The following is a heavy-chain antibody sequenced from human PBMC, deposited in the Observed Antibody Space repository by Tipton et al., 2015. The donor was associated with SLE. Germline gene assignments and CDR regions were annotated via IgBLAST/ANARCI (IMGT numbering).Heavy chain of an antibody. Sequence: TLSLTCAVYGGSLSGYYWSWIRQPPEKGLEWVGEINHSGTTNYNPSLKSRVTISVDTSKNQFSLKLRSVTAADTAVYYCARLHGYSYGLNWFDPWGQGTLISVSS. CDR1: GGSLSGYY. CDR3: ARLHGYSYGLNWFDP. J-gene: IGHJ5*02. D-gene: IGHD5-18*01. V-gene: IGHV4-34*01. CDR2: INHSGTT.